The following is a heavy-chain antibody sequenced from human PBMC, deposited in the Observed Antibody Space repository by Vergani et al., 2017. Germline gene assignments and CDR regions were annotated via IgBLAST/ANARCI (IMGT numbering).Heavy chain of an antibody. D-gene: IGHD2-2*01. CDR1: GYTFTSYY. CDR2: INPSGGST. CDR3: ARDPQFLGYCSSTSCSIYPYYFDY. Sequence: QVQLVQSGAEVKKPGASVKVSCKASGYTFTSYYMHWVRPAPGQGLEWMGIINPSGGSTSYAQKFQGRVTMTRETSTSTVYMELSSLRSEDTAVYYCARDPQFLGYCSSTSCSIYPYYFDYWGQGTLVTVSS. V-gene: IGHV1-46*01. J-gene: IGHJ4*02.